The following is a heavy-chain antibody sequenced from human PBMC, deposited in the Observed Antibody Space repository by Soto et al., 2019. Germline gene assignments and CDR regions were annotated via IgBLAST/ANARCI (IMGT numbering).Heavy chain of an antibody. CDR1: LFIVSDNS. J-gene: IGHJ4*02. Sequence: EVRLVQSGGGLVQPGGSLRLSCAASLFIVSDNSMSWVRQAPGKGLEWVSLIYSGGGTDYAESVKGRFTISRDNSKHTLYLQMNSLKAEDTGIYYCATRMTTAPDWGQGTVVTVSS. V-gene: IGHV3-66*01. D-gene: IGHD4-17*01. CDR2: IYSGGGT. CDR3: ATRMTTAPD.